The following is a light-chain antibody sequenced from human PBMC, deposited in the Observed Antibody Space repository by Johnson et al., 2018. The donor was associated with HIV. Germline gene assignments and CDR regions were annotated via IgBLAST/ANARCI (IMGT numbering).Light chain of an antibody. CDR1: SSNVGSSF. CDR2: DNN. Sequence: QSALTQPPSVSAAPGQTVTISCSGSSSNVGSSFVSWYRQVPGTAPKLLIYDNNKRPSGIPGRFSGSKSGPSATLGSTGLQTGDEADYYCGTWDSSLSAYYVFGTGTKVTVL. CDR3: GTWDSSLSAYYV. V-gene: IGLV1-51*01. J-gene: IGLJ1*01.